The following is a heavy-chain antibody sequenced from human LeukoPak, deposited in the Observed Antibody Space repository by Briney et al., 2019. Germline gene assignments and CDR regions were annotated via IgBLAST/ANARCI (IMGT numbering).Heavy chain of an antibody. CDR1: GFTVGTNY. Sequence: GGSLRLSCAASGFTVGTNYMSWVRQAPGKGLEWVSVIYTGGNTYYADSVKGRFTISRDNSKNTLYLQMSSLRAEDTAVYYCARDGRYFDSSGYYLYDWGQGTLVTVSS. V-gene: IGHV3-66*01. D-gene: IGHD3-22*01. CDR2: IYTGGNT. J-gene: IGHJ4*02. CDR3: ARDGRYFDSSGYYLYD.